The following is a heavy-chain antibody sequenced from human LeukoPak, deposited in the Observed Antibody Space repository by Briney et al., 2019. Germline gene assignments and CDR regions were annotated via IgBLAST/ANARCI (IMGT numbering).Heavy chain of an antibody. CDR1: GFSLSTSGVC. V-gene: IGHV2-70*01. CDR2: TDWDDDK. CDR3: ARTQSGSGSYLPYDI. Sequence: SGPTLVNPTQTLTLTCTFSGFSLSTSGVCVSWIRQPPGKALEWLALTDWDDDKYYSTSLKTRLTISKDTSKNQVVLTMTNMDPVDTATYYCARTQSGSGSYLPYDIWGQGTMVTVSS. J-gene: IGHJ3*02. D-gene: IGHD3-10*01.